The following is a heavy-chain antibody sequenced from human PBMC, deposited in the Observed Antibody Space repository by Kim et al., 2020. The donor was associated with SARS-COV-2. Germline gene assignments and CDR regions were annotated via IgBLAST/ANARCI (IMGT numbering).Heavy chain of an antibody. Sequence: SETLSLTCSVSGGSIRSGVKFWTWIRQHPAKGLEWIVYIPYSGNSHYSPSLRSRVSISLQTSENQFSLELTSVTAADTAEYYCARGLLLVYFGQGILVTV. CDR1: GGSIRSGVKF. V-gene: IGHV4-31*03. CDR2: IPYSGNS. CDR3: ARGLLLVY. D-gene: IGHD2-15*01. J-gene: IGHJ4*02.